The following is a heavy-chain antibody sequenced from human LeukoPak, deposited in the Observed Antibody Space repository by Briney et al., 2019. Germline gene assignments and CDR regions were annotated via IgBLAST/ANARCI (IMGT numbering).Heavy chain of an antibody. J-gene: IGHJ4*02. CDR2: IKQDGGEK. D-gene: IGHD3-10*01. CDR1: GFTFSNHQ. Sequence: PRGSLRLSCAGSGFTFSNHQMNWVRRAPGKGLEWVAKIKQDGGEKQYVDSVKGRFTISRDNAKNSLYLQMNSLRVEDTAMYYCARWNYDSGSWVLDYWGQGTLVTVSS. CDR3: ARWNYDSGSWVLDY. V-gene: IGHV3-7*05.